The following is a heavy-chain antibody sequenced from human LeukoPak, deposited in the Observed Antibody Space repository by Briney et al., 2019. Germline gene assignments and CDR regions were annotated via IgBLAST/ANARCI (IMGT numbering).Heavy chain of an antibody. CDR2: ISSGSSYT. Sequence: TGGSLRLSCVGSGFTFSDYYMSWIRQAPGKGLEWVSYISSGSSYTNYADSVRGRFTISRDNAKNSLYLQMHSVRGEDTGVYYCARGGYYNSGCTDYWGRGTLVSVSS. CDR3: ARGGYYNSGCTDY. V-gene: IGHV3-11*05. D-gene: IGHD3-10*01. J-gene: IGHJ4*02. CDR1: GFTFSDYY.